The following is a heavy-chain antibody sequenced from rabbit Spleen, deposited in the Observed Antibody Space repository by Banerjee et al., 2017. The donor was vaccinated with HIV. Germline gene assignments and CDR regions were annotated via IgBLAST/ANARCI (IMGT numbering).Heavy chain of an antibody. Sequence: QEQLVESGGGLVQPEGSLTLTCKASGFDFSSNYYMCWVRQAPGKGLEWIGCISTGSGNTYYATWAKGRFTISKTSSTTVTLQMTSLTAADTATYFCARDAAGREDFNLWGPGTLVTVS. V-gene: IGHV1S45*01. J-gene: IGHJ4*01. D-gene: IGHD4-2*01. CDR2: ISTGSGNT. CDR1: GFDFSSNYY. CDR3: ARDAAGREDFNL.